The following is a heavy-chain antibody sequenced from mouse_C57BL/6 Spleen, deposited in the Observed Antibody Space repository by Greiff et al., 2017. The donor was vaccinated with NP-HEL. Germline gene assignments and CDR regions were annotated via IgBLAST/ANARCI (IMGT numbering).Heavy chain of an antibody. CDR2: IYPGDGDT. Sequence: QVQLKESGPELVKPGASVKISCKASGYAFSSSWMNWVKQRPGKGLEWIGRIYPGDGDTNYNGKFKGKATLTADKSSSTAYMQLSSLTSEDSAVYFCARALMITYYFDYWGQGTTLTVSS. J-gene: IGHJ2*01. CDR1: GYAFSSSW. CDR3: ARALMITYYFDY. D-gene: IGHD2-4*01. V-gene: IGHV1-82*01.